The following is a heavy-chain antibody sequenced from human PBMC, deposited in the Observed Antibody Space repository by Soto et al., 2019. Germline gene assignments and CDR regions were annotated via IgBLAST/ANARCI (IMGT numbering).Heavy chain of an antibody. Sequence: SETLSLTCRVSGDSIRGGGYYWTWIRQRPGKGLEWMGYIYYTGRTYYNPSLESRLTMSVDRSKNQFSLRLSSVTAADTAVYFCGRDLTSNANCIDPWGQGTLVPLSP. CDR2: IYYTGRT. CDR3: GRDLTSNANCIDP. J-gene: IGHJ5*02. V-gene: IGHV4-30-4*01. CDR1: GDSIRGGGYY. D-gene: IGHD2-2*01.